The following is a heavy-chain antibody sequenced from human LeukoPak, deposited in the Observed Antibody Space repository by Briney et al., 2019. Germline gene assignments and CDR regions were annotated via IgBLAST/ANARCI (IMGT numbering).Heavy chain of an antibody. V-gene: IGHV3-53*01. CDR2: IYSGGST. J-gene: IGHJ4*02. Sequence: PGGSLRLSCAASGFTVSSNYMSWVRQAPGKGLEGVSVIYSGGSTYYADSVKGRFTISRDNSKNTLYLQMNGLRAEDTAVYYCASHTAYCGGDCYSNWGQGTLVTVSS. CDR1: GFTVSSNY. D-gene: IGHD2-21*02. CDR3: ASHTAYCGGDCYSN.